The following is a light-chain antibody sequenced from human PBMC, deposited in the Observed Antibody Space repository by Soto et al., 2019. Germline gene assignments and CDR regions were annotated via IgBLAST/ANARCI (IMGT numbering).Light chain of an antibody. CDR1: QDIRND. Sequence: DIQMTQSPSSLSASVGDGVTVTCRASQDIRNDLGWYQQKPGKAPKRLIYAASSLQSGVPSRFSRSGSEPEFNLTIRSRQREDSTTYYCLQNHSLPPTVRQGTNGEIK. V-gene: IGKV1-17*01. CDR2: AAS. J-gene: IGKJ1*01. CDR3: LQNHSLPPT.